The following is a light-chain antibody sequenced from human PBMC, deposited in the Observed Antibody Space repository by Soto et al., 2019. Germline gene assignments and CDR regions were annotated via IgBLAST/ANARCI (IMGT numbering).Light chain of an antibody. J-gene: IGKJ4*01. CDR2: DAS. Sequence: EIVLTQSPATLSLSPGDRATLSCRASQSVSSYLAWYQQKPGQAPRLLIYDASNRATGIPARFSSSGSGTDFTLTITSLEPEDFAVYYCKQRSNWPSTFGGRTKVEIK. V-gene: IGKV3-11*01. CDR3: KQRSNWPST. CDR1: QSVSSY.